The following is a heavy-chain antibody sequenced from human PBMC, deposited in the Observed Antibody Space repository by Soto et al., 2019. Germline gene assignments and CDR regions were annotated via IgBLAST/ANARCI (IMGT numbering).Heavy chain of an antibody. J-gene: IGHJ5*01. CDR2: IYHSGST. Sequence: SETLSLTCAVSGGSISSDGYSWSWIRQPPGKGLEWIGYIYHSGSTYYNPSLKSRVTISVDRSKNQFSLKLSSVTAADTAVYYCARGIVGGFDSWGQGTLVTVSS. CDR3: ARGIVGGFDS. V-gene: IGHV4-30-2*01. D-gene: IGHD3-22*01. CDR1: GGSISSDGYS.